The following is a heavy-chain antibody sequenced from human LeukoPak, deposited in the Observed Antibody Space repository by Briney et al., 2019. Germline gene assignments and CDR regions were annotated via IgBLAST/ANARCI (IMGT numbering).Heavy chain of an antibody. CDR2: INPSGGST. CDR3: ARGSYGKRAFDY. J-gene: IGHJ4*02. D-gene: IGHD5-18*01. V-gene: IGHV1-46*01. CDR1: GYTFTSYY. Sequence: GASVKVSCKASGYTFTSYYMHWVRQAPGHGLEWMGIINPSGGSTTYAQKFQGRVTMTRDMSTSTVYMELSSLRSDDMAVYYCARGSYGKRAFDYWGQGTLVTVSS.